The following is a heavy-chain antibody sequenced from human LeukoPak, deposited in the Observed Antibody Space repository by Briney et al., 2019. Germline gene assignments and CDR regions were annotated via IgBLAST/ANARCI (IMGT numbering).Heavy chain of an antibody. CDR2: ISSSSDYI. Sequence: PGGSLRLSCAASGFSFSSYSMNWVRQAPGKGLEWFSSISSSSDYIYYADSVKGRFTISRDNAKNSLYLQMNSLRVEDTAVYYCARLYCGGGSCYSTFYYYYYYMDVWGKGTTVTVSS. J-gene: IGHJ6*03. CDR3: ARLYCGGGSCYSTFYYYYYYMDV. V-gene: IGHV3-21*01. D-gene: IGHD2-15*01. CDR1: GFSFSSYS.